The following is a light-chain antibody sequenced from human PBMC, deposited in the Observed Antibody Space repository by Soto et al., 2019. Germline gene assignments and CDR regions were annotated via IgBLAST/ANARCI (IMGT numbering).Light chain of an antibody. CDR1: DSSLNDY. CDR2: DTS. Sequence: EIVLTQSPATLSVSPGERGTLSCMASDSSLNDYLAWYQQKPGQPPRLLIHDTSKRAAGIPDRFSGSGSGTDFTLTVSRLEPEDFAVYYCQQYGSSPITFGQGTRLEIK. CDR3: QQYGSSPIT. V-gene: IGKV3-20*01. J-gene: IGKJ5*01.